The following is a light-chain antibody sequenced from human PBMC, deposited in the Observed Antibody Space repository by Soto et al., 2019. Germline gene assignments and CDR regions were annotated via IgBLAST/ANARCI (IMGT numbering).Light chain of an antibody. V-gene: IGKV1-9*01. J-gene: IGKJ4*01. CDR3: QQLNSYPST. CDR1: QGISSY. Sequence: IQLTQSPSSLSASVGDRVTITCRASQGISSYLAWYQQKPGKAPKLLIYAASTLQSVVPSRFSGSGSGTEFTLTISSPQPEDFATYYCQQLNSYPSTFGGGTKVEIK. CDR2: AAS.